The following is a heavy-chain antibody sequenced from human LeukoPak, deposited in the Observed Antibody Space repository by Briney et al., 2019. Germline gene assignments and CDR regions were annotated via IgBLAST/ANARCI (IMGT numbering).Heavy chain of an antibody. CDR3: AKPVRGAARSPLGAFDI. J-gene: IGHJ3*02. D-gene: IGHD3-10*01. V-gene: IGHV3-30*18. CDR1: GFTFSSYA. Sequence: GGSLRLSCAASGFTFSSYAMSWVRQAPGKGLEWVAVISYDGSNKYYADSVKGRFTISRDNSKNTLYLQMNSLRAEDTAVYYCAKPVRGAARSPLGAFDIWGQGTMVTVSS. CDR2: ISYDGSNK.